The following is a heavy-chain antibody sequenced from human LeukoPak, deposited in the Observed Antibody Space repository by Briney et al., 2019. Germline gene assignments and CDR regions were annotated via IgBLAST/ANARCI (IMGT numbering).Heavy chain of an antibody. CDR3: ARAPRLGYCSGGSCKQYAFDI. Sequence: ASVKVSCKASGYTFTSYYMHWVRQAPGQGLEWMGIINPSGGSTSYAQKFQGRVTMTRDMSTSTVYMELSSLRSEDTAVYYCARAPRLGYCSGGSCKQYAFDIWGQGTMVTVSS. CDR2: INPSGGST. V-gene: IGHV1-46*01. CDR1: GYTFTSYY. J-gene: IGHJ3*02. D-gene: IGHD2-15*01.